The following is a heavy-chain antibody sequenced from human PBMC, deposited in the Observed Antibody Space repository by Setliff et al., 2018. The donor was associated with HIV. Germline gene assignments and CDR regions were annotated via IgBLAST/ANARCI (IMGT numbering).Heavy chain of an antibody. J-gene: IGHJ3*01. CDR3: AREEYDRDF. D-gene: IGHD3-22*01. CDR2: IIPLLGTA. CDR1: GGSFRNYA. Sequence: SVKVSCKASGGSFRNYAISWVQQAPGQGLEWMGGIIPLLGTANYAQRFQGRVTIIADESTSTAYMELTSLRSEDTAVYYCAREEYDRDFWGQGTKVTVSS. V-gene: IGHV1-69*13.